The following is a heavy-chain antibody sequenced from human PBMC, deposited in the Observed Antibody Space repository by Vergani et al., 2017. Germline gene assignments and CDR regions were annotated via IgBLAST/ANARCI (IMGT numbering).Heavy chain of an antibody. D-gene: IGHD2-15*01. J-gene: IGHJ4*02. V-gene: IGHV3-30*02. CDR2: IRSDESRR. CDR1: GFTFSNSA. Sequence: GGSLRLSCAASGFTFSNSAVSWVRQAPGRGLAWVASIRSDESRRYYGDSMEGPFTISRDNSKNTLYLQMKSLRPEDTAVYYCAKEGGRYCSGGTCYPEYWGQGTLVIVSS. CDR3: AKEGGRYCSGGTCYPEY.